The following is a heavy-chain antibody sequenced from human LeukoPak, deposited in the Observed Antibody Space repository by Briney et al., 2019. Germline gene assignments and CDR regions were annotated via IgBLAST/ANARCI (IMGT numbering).Heavy chain of an antibody. CDR3: ARQQWSERYFNL. CDR1: GYSFTTHW. Sequence: GESLKISCKGSGYSFTTHWIGWVRQMPGKGLEWMGVIYPGDSDTRYSPSFQGQVTISADKSVSTAYLQWISLKASDSAIYYCARQQWSERYFNLWGHGTLVTVSS. CDR2: IYPGDSDT. J-gene: IGHJ2*01. D-gene: IGHD6-19*01. V-gene: IGHV5-51*01.